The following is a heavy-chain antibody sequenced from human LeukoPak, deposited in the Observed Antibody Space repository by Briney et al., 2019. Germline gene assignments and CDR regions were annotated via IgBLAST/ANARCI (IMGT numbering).Heavy chain of an antibody. J-gene: IGHJ5*02. D-gene: IGHD6-13*01. V-gene: IGHV4-39*01. Sequence: SETLSLTCTVSGGAVSSTNYYWGWIRQPPGKGLEWIGSIYYSGNTYYNPSLDSRVTISVDTSKNQFSLRLTSVTAADTAVYYCARLPFSSSWYSQYNWFDPWGQGTLVTVSS. CDR3: ARLPFSSSWYSQYNWFDP. CDR2: IYYSGNT. CDR1: GGAVSSTNYY.